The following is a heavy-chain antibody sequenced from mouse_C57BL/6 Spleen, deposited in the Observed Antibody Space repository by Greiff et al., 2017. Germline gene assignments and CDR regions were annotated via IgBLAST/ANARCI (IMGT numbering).Heavy chain of an antibody. CDR2: ISSGSSTI. Sequence: EVKLMESGGGLVKPGGSLKLSCAASGFTFSDYGMHWVRQAPEKGLEWVAYISSGSSTIYYADTVKGRFTISRDNAKNTLFLQMTSLRSEDTAMYYCARGAARAMDYWGQGTSVTVSS. CDR3: ARGAARAMDY. D-gene: IGHD3-1*01. V-gene: IGHV5-17*01. CDR1: GFTFSDYG. J-gene: IGHJ4*01.